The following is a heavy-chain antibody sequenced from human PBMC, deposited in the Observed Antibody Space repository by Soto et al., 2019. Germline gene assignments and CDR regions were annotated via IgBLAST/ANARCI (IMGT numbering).Heavy chain of an antibody. CDR1: AFTFSSYA. CDR2: ISGSGGST. V-gene: IGHV3-23*01. Sequence: EVQLLESGGGLVQPGGSLRLSCAASAFTFSSYAMNWVRQAPGKGLEWVSVISGSGGSTYYADSVKGRFTISRDNSKNTLYLQRNSLRAEDTAVYYCARRGSGIYYDYWGQGTLVTVSS. CDR3: ARRGSGIYYDY. D-gene: IGHD1-26*01. J-gene: IGHJ4*02.